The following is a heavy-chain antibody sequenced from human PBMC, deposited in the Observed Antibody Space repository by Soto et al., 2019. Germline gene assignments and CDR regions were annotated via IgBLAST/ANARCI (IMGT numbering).Heavy chain of an antibody. D-gene: IGHD5-18*01. J-gene: IGHJ6*02. Sequence: GGSLRLSCAASGFTFSSYAMSWVRQAPGKGLEWVSAISDSGGSTYYADSVKGRFTISRDNSKNTLYLQMNSLRAEDTAVYYCAKDGYSYGTDYYYYGMDVWGQGTTVTVSS. CDR1: GFTFSSYA. CDR2: ISDSGGST. V-gene: IGHV3-23*01. CDR3: AKDGYSYGTDYYYYGMDV.